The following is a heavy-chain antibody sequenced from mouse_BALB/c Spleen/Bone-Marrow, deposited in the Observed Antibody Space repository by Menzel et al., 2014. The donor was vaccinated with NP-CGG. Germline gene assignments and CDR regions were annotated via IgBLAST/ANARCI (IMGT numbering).Heavy chain of an antibody. J-gene: IGHJ2*01. D-gene: IGHD2-2*01. CDR2: ITNGGNYT. CDR1: GFSFXSYG. V-gene: IGHV5-9-2*01. Sequence: EVKLMESGGGLVKPGGSLKLSCTASGFSFXSYGMSWVRQTPEKRLEWVATITNGGNYTYYPDSVKGRFTISRDNVKNNLYLQMRSLRSEDTALYYCVRNYYGYDGYFDYWGQGTTLTVSS. CDR3: VRNYYGYDGYFDY.